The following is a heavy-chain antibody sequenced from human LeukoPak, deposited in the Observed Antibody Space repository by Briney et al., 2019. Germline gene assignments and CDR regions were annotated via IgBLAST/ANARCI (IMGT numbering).Heavy chain of an antibody. CDR2: INPNSGGT. CDR1: GYTFTGYY. D-gene: IGHD3-3*01. J-gene: IGHJ4*02. V-gene: IGHV1-2*02. CDR3: ARDSDFWSGYGYFDY. Sequence: ASVKVSCKASGYTFTGYYMHWVRQAPGQGLEWMGWINPNSGGTNYAQKFQGRVTMTRDTSISTAYMELSRLRSDDTAVYYCARDSDFWSGYGYFDYWGQGTLVTVSS.